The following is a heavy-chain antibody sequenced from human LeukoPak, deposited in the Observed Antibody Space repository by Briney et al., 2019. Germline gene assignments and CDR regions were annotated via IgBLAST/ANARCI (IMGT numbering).Heavy chain of an antibody. CDR2: IYDSGST. D-gene: IGHD6-19*01. CDR1: GGSISSGGYY. Sequence: SETLSLTCTVSGGSISSGGYYWSWIRQHPGKGLEWIGYIYDSGSTYYNPSLKSRVTISVDTSKNQFSLKLSSVTAADTAVYYCARGIAEAGTIDYWGQGTLVTVSS. CDR3: ARGIAEAGTIDY. J-gene: IGHJ4*02. V-gene: IGHV4-30-4*08.